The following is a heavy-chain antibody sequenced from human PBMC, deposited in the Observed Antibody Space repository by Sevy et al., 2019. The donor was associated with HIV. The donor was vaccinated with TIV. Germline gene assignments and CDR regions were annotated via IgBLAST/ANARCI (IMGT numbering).Heavy chain of an antibody. CDR1: GFTCSSHA. Sequence: GGSLRLSCAASGFTCSSHAMHWVRQAPGKGLDWVAVISSDGNSQYSADSVKGRFTISRDNSKNTLYLQMDSLRVEDTAVYYCARDLISGSYSQSLDYWGQGTLVTVSS. J-gene: IGHJ4*02. CDR3: ARDLISGSYSQSLDY. CDR2: ISSDGNSQ. V-gene: IGHV3-30*04. D-gene: IGHD1-26*01.